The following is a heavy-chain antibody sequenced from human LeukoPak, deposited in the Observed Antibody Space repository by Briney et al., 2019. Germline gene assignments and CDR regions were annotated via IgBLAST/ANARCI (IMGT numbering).Heavy chain of an antibody. Sequence: GGSLRLSCAASGFTVSSNYMSWVRQAPGKGLEWVANIKQDGSEKYYVDSVKDRFTISRDNGNNSLYLQMNSLRVEDTAVYYCAREPDANVVVEPATPGIDYWGQGTLVTVSS. J-gene: IGHJ4*02. CDR2: IKQDGSEK. V-gene: IGHV3-7*01. CDR3: AREPDANVVVEPATPGIDY. CDR1: GFTVSSNY. D-gene: IGHD2-15*01.